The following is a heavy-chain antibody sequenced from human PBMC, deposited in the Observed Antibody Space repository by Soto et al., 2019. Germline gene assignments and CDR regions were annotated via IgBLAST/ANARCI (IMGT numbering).Heavy chain of an antibody. V-gene: IGHV3-21*01. CDR3: ARAVAGTYFDY. D-gene: IGHD6-19*01. J-gene: IGHJ4*02. CDR2: ISSSSSYI. CDR1: GFTFSSYS. Sequence: GGSLRLSCAASGFTFSSYSMNCVRQAPGKGLEWVSSISSSSSYIYYADSVKGRFTISRDNAKNSLYLQMNSLRAEDTAVYYCARAVAGTYFDYWGQGTLVTVSS.